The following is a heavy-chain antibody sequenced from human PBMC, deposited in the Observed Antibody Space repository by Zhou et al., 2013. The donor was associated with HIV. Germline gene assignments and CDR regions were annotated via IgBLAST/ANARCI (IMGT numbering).Heavy chain of an antibody. Sequence: VLLVQSGAEVKKPGASVKVSCKASGYTFTSYGIIWVRQAPGQGLEWMGWTSVYNGNTNYAQKFQGRVTMTTDTSTNTTHMELRRLTSDDTAVYFCARSPYGRPADYWGQGTLVTVSS. CDR3: ARSPYGRPADY. J-gene: IGHJ4*02. CDR2: TSVYNGNT. V-gene: IGHV1-18*01. D-gene: IGHD2-21*01. CDR1: GYTFTSYG.